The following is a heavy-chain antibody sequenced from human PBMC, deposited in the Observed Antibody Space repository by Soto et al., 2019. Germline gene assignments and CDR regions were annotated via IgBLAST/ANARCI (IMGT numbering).Heavy chain of an antibody. J-gene: IGHJ4*02. Sequence: SETLSLTCTVSGGSISTCYWSWLRQPPGEGLEWLAYIHYSGSSVYNPSLMSRVTISMDTSKNQFSLKLTSVSAADTAVYFCAGATHGSGSYTFDHWGQGSRVTVSS. V-gene: IGHV4-59*01. D-gene: IGHD3-10*01. CDR3: AGATHGSGSYTFDH. CDR1: GGSISTCY. CDR2: IHYSGSS.